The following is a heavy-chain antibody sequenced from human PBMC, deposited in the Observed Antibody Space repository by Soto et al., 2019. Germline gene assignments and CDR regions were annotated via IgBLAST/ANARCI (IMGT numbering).Heavy chain of an antibody. V-gene: IGHV4-4*02. Sequence: TETLSLTCAVSGGSFTSNNCWTFVRQPPGQGLEWIGEIYRTGSANYNPSLKSRVTISLDKSENQFSLKVTSLTAADTAVYYCASRDPGTSVDYWGQGTLVTVSS. J-gene: IGHJ4*02. CDR1: GGSFTSNNC. CDR3: ASRDPGTSVDY. D-gene: IGHD1-7*01. CDR2: IYRTGSA.